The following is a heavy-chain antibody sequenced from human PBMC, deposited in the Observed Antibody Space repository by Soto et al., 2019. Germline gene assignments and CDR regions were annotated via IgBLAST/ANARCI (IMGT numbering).Heavy chain of an antibody. CDR2: ISGSGGST. Sequence: EVQLLESGGGLVQPGGSLRLSCAASGFTFSSYAMSWVRQAPGKGLEWVSAISGSGGSTYYADSVKGRFTISRDNSKNTLSLQMNSLRAEDTAVYYCAKGGGATHYYYYGMDVWGQGTTVTVSS. CDR3: AKGGGATHYYYYGMDV. V-gene: IGHV3-23*01. CDR1: GFTFSSYA. J-gene: IGHJ6*02. D-gene: IGHD1-26*01.